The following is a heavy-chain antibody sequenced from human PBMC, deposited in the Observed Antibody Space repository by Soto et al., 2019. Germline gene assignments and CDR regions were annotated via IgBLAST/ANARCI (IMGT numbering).Heavy chain of an antibody. V-gene: IGHV3-23*01. CDR3: ARGGPRDGYRDLDY. D-gene: IGHD5-18*01. CDR1: GFAFTTYA. Sequence: EVQLLESGGDLVQPGGSLRLSCAASGFAFTTYAMTWVRQSPGKGLEWVSCITNSGGSTYFADSVKGRFTISRDNSKSTLYLQMSSLSAEDTAVYCCARGGPRDGYRDLDYWGPGTQVTVSS. J-gene: IGHJ4*02. CDR2: ITNSGGST.